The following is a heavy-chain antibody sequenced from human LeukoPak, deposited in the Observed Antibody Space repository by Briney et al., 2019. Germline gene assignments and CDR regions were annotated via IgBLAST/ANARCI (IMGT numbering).Heavy chain of an antibody. V-gene: IGHV1-3*01. D-gene: IGHD3-22*01. CDR3: ARRGGRYSSGYYQTYDY. J-gene: IGHJ4*02. CDR1: GYTFTSYA. CDR2: INAGNGNT. Sequence: ASVKVSCKASGYTFTSYAMHWVRQAPGQRLEWMGWINAGNGNTKYSQKFQGRVTITRDTSASTAYMELRSLRSDDTAVYYCARRGGRYSSGYYQTYDYWGQGTLVTVSS.